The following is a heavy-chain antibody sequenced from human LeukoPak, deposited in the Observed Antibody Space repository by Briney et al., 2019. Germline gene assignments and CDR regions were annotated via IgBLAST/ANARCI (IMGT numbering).Heavy chain of an antibody. CDR3: ARPVGATNQFFDY. CDR1: GGSISSSSYY. Sequence: SETLSLTCTVSGGSISSSSYYLGWIRQPPGKGLDWIVSIYYGGSTYYNPSLKSRVTISVDTSKNQFSLKLSSVTAADTAVYYCARPVGATNQFFDYWGQGTLVTVSS. V-gene: IGHV4-39*01. CDR2: IYYGGST. J-gene: IGHJ4*02. D-gene: IGHD1-26*01.